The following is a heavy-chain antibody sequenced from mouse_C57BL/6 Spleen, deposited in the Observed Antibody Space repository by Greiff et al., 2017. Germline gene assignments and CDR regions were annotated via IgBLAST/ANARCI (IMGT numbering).Heavy chain of an antibody. V-gene: IGHV1-50*01. CDR1: SYTFTSYW. J-gene: IGHJ4*01. D-gene: IGHD2-4*01. CDR2: IDPSDSYT. CDR3: ARWGIYYEYEAMDY. Sequence: VQLQQPGAELVKPGASVKLSCKASSYTFTSYWMPWVKQRPGQGLEWIGEIDPSDSYTNYNQKFKGKATLTVDVSSSTAYMQLSSLTSEDSAVYDCARWGIYYEYEAMDYWGQGTSVTVSS.